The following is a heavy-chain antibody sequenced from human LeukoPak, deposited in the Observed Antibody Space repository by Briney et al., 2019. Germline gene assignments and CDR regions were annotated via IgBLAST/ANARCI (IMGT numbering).Heavy chain of an antibody. V-gene: IGHV3-11*01. J-gene: IGHJ4*02. CDR2: ISSSGSTI. D-gene: IGHD5-18*01. CDR3: ARGPSIQLWSRVYFDY. CDR1: GFTFSDYY. Sequence: GGSLRLSCAASGFTFSDYYMSWIRQAPGKGLEWVSYISSSGSTIYYADSVKGRFTISRDNAKNSLYLQMNSLRAEDTAVYYCARGPSIQLWSRVYFDYWGQGTLVTVSS.